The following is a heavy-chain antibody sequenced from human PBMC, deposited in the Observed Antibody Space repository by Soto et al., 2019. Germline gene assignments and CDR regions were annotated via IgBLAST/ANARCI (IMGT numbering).Heavy chain of an antibody. CDR2: VWHDGSKE. D-gene: IGHD1-1*01. V-gene: IGHV3-33*01. CDR3: ARDSDTTGHYSHFDS. J-gene: IGHJ4*02. Sequence: LVESGGTVVQPGMSLRLSCAASGFTFRFYGMNWVRQAPGKGLEWVAGVWHDGSKEYYRDYLKGRLTVSRDNSKNRVYLQMDGLRAEDTAVYYCARDSDTTGHYSHFDSWGQGTLVTVSS. CDR1: GFTFRFYG.